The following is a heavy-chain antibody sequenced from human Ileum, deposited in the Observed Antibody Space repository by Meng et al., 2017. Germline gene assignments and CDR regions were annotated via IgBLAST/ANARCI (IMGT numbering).Heavy chain of an antibody. CDR1: GFTFSSHA. Sequence: GESLKISCAASGFTFSSHAMHWVRQAPGKGPEWVALISYDGIYTYHADSVKGRFTISRDNSKNTLFLQMNSLRVEDTAVYYCVGEMGMGPRDFGNWGQGTLVTVSS. CDR2: ISYDGIYT. D-gene: IGHD7-27*01. CDR3: VGEMGMGPRDFGN. V-gene: IGHV3-30*17. J-gene: IGHJ4*02.